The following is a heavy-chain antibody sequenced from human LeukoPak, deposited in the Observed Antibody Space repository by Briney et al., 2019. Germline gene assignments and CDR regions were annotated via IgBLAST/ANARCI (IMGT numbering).Heavy chain of an antibody. CDR3: ARRSNSYDTSGYYQSLDY. V-gene: IGHV4-4*07. J-gene: IGHJ4*02. CDR2: IYASGST. D-gene: IGHD3-22*01. Sequence: SETLSLTCTVSGGSISNYYWSWIRQPAGKGLEWTGRIYASGSTNYNPSLQSRVTISVDRSKNQFSLKLSSVTAADTAVYYCARRSNSYDTSGYYQSLDYWGQGTLVTVSS. CDR1: GGSISNYY.